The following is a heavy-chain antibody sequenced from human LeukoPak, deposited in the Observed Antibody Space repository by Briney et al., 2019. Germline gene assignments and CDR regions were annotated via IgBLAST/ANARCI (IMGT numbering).Heavy chain of an antibody. V-gene: IGHV1-8*01. CDR2: MNPNSGNT. CDR3: ARARWLQLLDY. CDR1: GYTFTSYD. D-gene: IGHD5-24*01. J-gene: IGHJ4*02. Sequence: ASVKLYCKASGYTFTSYDINWVRQATGQGLEWMGWMNPNSGNTCYAQKFQGRVTMTRNTSISTAYMELSSLRTEDTAVYYCARARWLQLLDYWGQGNLVTVSS.